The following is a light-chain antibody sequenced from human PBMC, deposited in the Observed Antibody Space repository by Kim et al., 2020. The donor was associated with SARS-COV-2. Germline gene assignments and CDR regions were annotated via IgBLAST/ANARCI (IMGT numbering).Light chain of an antibody. CDR2: GAS. Sequence: SPGDRAILSSRANPSVSSSYFAWYQHKPGQSPRLLFQGASSRATGVPDRFRGGGSGTDFTLTITRLEPEDFAVYYCQQYGRSPTTFGQGTRLEIK. CDR1: PSVSSSY. CDR3: QQYGRSPTT. J-gene: IGKJ5*01. V-gene: IGKV3-20*01.